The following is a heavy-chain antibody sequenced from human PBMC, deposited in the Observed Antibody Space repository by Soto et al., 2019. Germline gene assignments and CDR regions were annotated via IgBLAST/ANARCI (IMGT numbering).Heavy chain of an antibody. CDR3: GREKYNDFCSGSLPVEH. D-gene: IGHD3-3*01. V-gene: IGHV4-38-2*02. CDR1: GDSITSGYY. Sequence: SETLSLTCTVSGDSITSGYYWAWLRQPPGKGLEWIGSIYQTGSTYYNPSLKSRVTISVHTSKNQFSLKLSSVTAADTAVYYCGREKYNDFCSGSLPVEHWGQGALVTVSS. CDR2: IYQTGST. J-gene: IGHJ1*01.